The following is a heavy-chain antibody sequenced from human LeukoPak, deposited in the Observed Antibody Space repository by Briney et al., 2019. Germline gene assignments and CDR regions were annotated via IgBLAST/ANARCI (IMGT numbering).Heavy chain of an antibody. J-gene: IGHJ4*02. CDR3: ARDNYDSTGYPWN. CDR1: GYTFTGYY. CDR2: INPNSGGT. Sequence: ASVKVSCKASGYTFTGYYMHWVRQAPGQGLEWMGWINPNSGGTNYAQKFQGRVTMTRDTSISTAYMELSRLRSDDTAVYYCARDNYDSTGYPWNWGQGTLVTVSS. D-gene: IGHD3-22*01. V-gene: IGHV1-2*02.